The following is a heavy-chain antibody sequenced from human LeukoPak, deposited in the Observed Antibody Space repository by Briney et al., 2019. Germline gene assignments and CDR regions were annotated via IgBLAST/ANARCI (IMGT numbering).Heavy chain of an antibody. CDR3: ARGRIAARRPGPPWGDRQFDP. V-gene: IGHV4-34*01. CDR2: INHSGRT. CDR1: GGSFSGYY. J-gene: IGHJ5*02. Sequence: PSETLSLTCAVYGGSFSGYYWSWIRQPLGKGLEWIGGINHSGRTNYNPSLKSRVTISVDTSKNQFSLKLSSVTAADTAVYYCARGRIAARRPGPPWGDRQFDPWGQGTLVTVSS. D-gene: IGHD6-6*01.